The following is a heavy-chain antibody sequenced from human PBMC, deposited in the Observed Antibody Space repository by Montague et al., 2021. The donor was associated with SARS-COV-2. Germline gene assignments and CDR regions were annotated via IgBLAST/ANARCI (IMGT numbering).Heavy chain of an antibody. D-gene: IGHD2-2*01. CDR1: GGSISNSHYY. J-gene: IGHJ3*02. CDR2: IYFNGHS. CDR3: ARQPPYQTGALDI. V-gene: IGHV4-39*01. Sequence: SETLSLTCTVSGGSISNSHYYCACIRQPPGKGLEWIGSIYFNGHSYYNPSLKNRASISLDTSKNQYYLKLNSVAAADTAAYYCARQPPYQTGALDIWGQGTMVTVSS.